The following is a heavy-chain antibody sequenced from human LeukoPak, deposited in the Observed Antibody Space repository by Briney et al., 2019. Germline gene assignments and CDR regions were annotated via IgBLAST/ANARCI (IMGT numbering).Heavy chain of an antibody. CDR2: INPNSGGT. D-gene: IGHD3-3*01. Sequence: ASVKVSCKASGYTFTGYYMHWVRQAPGQGLEWMGWINPNSGGTNYAQKFQGRVTMTRDTSISTAYMELSRLRSDDTAVYYCARDRSGYYKGYYYYYMDVWGKGTTVTVSS. V-gene: IGHV1-2*02. CDR3: ARDRSGYYKGYYYYYMDV. J-gene: IGHJ6*03. CDR1: GYTFTGYY.